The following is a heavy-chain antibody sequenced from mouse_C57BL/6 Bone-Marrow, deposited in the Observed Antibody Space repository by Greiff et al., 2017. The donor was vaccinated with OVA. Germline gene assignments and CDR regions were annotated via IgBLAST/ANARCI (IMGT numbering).Heavy chain of an antibody. J-gene: IGHJ4*01. V-gene: IGHV1-15*01. CDR1: GYTFTDYE. Sequence: QVQLKESGAELVRPGASVTLSCKASGYTFTDYEMHWVKQTPVHGLEWIGAIDPETGGTAYNQKFKGKAILTADKSSSTAYMELRSLTSEDSAVYYCTRGYSNYYAMGYWGQGTSVTVSS. CDR2: IDPETGGT. D-gene: IGHD2-5*01. CDR3: TRGYSNYYAMGY.